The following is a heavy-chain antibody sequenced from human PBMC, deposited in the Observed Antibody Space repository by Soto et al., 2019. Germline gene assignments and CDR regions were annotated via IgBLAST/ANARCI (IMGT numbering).Heavy chain of an antibody. Sequence: GGSLRLSCAASGFTFSSYGMHWVRQAPGKGLEWVAVIWYDGSNKYCADSVKGRFTISRDNSKNTLYLQMNSLRAEDTAVYYCAREDFWSGPPNYYYYYGMDVWGQGTTVTVSS. CDR3: AREDFWSGPPNYYYYYGMDV. CDR1: GFTFSSYG. D-gene: IGHD3-3*01. CDR2: IWYDGSNK. J-gene: IGHJ6*02. V-gene: IGHV3-33*01.